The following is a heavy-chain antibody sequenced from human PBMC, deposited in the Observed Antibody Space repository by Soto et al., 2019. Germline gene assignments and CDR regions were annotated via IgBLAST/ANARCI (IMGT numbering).Heavy chain of an antibody. CDR1: GFSLSTSGVG. D-gene: IGHD3-3*01. CDR2: IYWNDDK. J-gene: IGHJ3*01. V-gene: IGHV2-5*01. CDR3: AHRAFANAAFDV. Sequence: QITLKESGPTLVKPTQTLTLTCTFSGFSLSTSGVGVGWIRQPPGKALEWLALIYWNDDKHYSPSLKSRLTNAKDPSKNQVVHTKTNMDRVDTASYYCAHRAFANAAFDVWGQGKMVTVSS.